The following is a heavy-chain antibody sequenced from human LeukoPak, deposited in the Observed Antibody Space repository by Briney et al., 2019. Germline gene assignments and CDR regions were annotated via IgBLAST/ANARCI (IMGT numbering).Heavy chain of an antibody. J-gene: IGHJ4*02. CDR1: GFTLSSYE. CDR2: VDYSGGDT. D-gene: IGHD6-13*01. V-gene: IGHV3-23*01. Sequence: VGSLRLSCIASGFTLSSYEMSWIRQAPGKGLEWVSSVDYSGGDTHYADSVRGRFTVSKDNSKNTLYLQMNSLRAEDTAVYYCAKVDRGSSWYHFLYWGQGTLVTVSS. CDR3: AKVDRGSSWYHFLY.